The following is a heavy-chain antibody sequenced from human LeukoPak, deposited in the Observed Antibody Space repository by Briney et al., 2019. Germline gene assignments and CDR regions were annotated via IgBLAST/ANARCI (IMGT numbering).Heavy chain of an antibody. CDR1: GGSISSYY. CDR2: IYYSGST. CDR3: ARDPVVDSSGWYDAFDI. Sequence: TSETLSLTCTVSGGSISSYYWSWIRQPPGKGLEWIGYIYYSGSTNYNPSLKSRVTISVDTSKNQFSLKLSSVTAADTAVYYCARDPVVDSSGWYDAFDIWGQGTMVTVSS. J-gene: IGHJ3*02. V-gene: IGHV4-59*01. D-gene: IGHD6-19*01.